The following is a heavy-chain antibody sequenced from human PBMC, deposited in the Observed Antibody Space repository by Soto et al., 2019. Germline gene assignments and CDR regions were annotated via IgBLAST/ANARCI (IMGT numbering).Heavy chain of an antibody. CDR3: ARFTVEFFDY. J-gene: IGHJ4*02. CDR1: GGSISSYY. Sequence: SETLSLTCTVSGGSISSYYWSWIRQPPGKGLEWIGYIYYSGSTNYNPSLKSRVTISVDTSKNQFSLKLSSVTAADTAVYYCARFTVEFFDYWGQGTLVTVSS. D-gene: IGHD4-17*01. V-gene: IGHV4-59*01. CDR2: IYYSGST.